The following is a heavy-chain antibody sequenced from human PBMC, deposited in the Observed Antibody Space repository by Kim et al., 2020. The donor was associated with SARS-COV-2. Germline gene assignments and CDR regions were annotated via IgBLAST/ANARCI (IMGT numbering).Heavy chain of an antibody. CDR3: ARTGGYDYSPYNWFDP. D-gene: IGHD5-12*01. V-gene: IGHV4-59*01. Sequence: SETLSLTCTVSGGSISSYYWSWIRQPPGKGLEWIGYIYYSGSTNYNPSLKSRVTISVDTSKNQFSLKLSSVTAADTAVYYCARTGGYDYSPYNWFDPWGQGTLVTVSS. CDR1: GGSISSYY. J-gene: IGHJ5*02. CDR2: IYYSGST.